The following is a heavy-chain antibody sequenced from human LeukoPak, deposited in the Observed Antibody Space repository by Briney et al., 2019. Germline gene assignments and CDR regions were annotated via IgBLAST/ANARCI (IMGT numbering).Heavy chain of an antibody. V-gene: IGHV3-48*03. J-gene: IGHJ6*04. CDR1: GFTFSSYE. D-gene: IGHD3-10*02. CDR2: ISSSGSTI. CDR3: AEPGITMIGGV. Sequence: GGSLRLSCAASGFTFSSYEMNWVRQAPGKGLEWVSYISSSGSTIYYADSVKGRFTITRDNAKNSLYLQMNSLRAEDTAVYYCAEPGITMIGGVWGKGTTVTISS.